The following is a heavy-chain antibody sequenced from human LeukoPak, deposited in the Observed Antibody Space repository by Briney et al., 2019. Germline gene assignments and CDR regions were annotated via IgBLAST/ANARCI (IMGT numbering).Heavy chain of an antibody. Sequence: GGSLRLSCAASEFTFSSYEMNWVRQAPGTGLEWVSYISSSGSTIYYANSVKGRFTISRDNAKSSLYLQMNSLRVEDTAVYYCARGPHPYTSGWYHFDYWGQGTLVTVSS. CDR3: ARGPHPYTSGWYHFDY. J-gene: IGHJ4*02. D-gene: IGHD6-19*01. CDR2: ISSSGSTI. V-gene: IGHV3-48*03. CDR1: EFTFSSYE.